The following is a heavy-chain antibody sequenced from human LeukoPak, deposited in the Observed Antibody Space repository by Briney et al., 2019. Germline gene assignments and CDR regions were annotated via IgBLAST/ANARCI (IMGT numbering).Heavy chain of an antibody. CDR2: IIPIFGTA. CDR3: ARDGGYCSSTSCYRFDY. D-gene: IGHD2-2*01. Sequence: EASVKVSCKASGGTFSSYAISWVRQAPGQGLEWMGGIIPIFGTANYAQKFQGRVTITADESTSTAYMELSSLRSEDTAVYYCARDGGYCSSTSCYRFDYWGQGTLVTVSS. CDR1: GGTFSSYA. V-gene: IGHV1-69*13. J-gene: IGHJ4*02.